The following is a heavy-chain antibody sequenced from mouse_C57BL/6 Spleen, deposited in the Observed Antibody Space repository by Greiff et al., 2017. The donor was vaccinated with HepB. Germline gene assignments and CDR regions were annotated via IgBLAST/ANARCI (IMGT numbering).Heavy chain of an antibody. CDR2: IWWDDDK. Sequence: QVTLKESGPGILQPSQTLSLTCSFSGFSLSTFGMGVGWIRQPSGKGLEWLAHIWWDDDKYYNPALKSRLTISKDTSKNQVFLKIANVDTADTATDYCARIARQLRLLYYFDYWGQGTTLTVSS. CDR3: ARIARQLRLLYYFDY. D-gene: IGHD3-2*02. V-gene: IGHV8-8*01. J-gene: IGHJ2*01. CDR1: GFSLSTFGMG.